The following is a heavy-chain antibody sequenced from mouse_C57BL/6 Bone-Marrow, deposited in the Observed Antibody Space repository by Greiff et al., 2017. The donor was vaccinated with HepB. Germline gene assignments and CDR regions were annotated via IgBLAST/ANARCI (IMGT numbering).Heavy chain of an antibody. CDR1: GYAFSSSW. CDR3: ARWLLRRYYYAMDY. J-gene: IGHJ4*01. CDR2: IYPGDGDT. V-gene: IGHV1-82*01. Sequence: QVQLQQSGPELVKPGASVKISCKASGYAFSSSWMNWVKQRPGKGLEWIGRIYPGDGDTNYNGKFKGKATLTADKSSSTAYMQLSSLTSEDSAVYFCARWLLRRYYYAMDYWGQGTSVTVSS. D-gene: IGHD2-3*01.